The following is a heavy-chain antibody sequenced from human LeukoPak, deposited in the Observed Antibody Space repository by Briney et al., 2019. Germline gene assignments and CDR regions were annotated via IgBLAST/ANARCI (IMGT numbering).Heavy chain of an antibody. CDR3: ARGPYCSSTSCRYYYYYMDV. D-gene: IGHD2-2*01. CDR2: T. Sequence: TEYAASVKGRFTISRDDSKNSLYLQMNSLKTEDTAVYYCARGPYCSSTSCRYYYYYMDVWGKGTTVTVSS. V-gene: IGHV3-72*01. J-gene: IGHJ6*03.